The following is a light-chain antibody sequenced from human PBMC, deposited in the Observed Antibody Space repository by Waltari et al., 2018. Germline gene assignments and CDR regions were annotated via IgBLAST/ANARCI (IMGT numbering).Light chain of an antibody. V-gene: IGLV1-40*01. J-gene: IGLJ3*02. CDR1: SSNIGAGYD. Sequence: QSVLTQPPSVSGAPGQRVAISCTGSSSNIGAGYDVHWYQQLPRTAPKLLIYGNNNRPSGVPYRFFGSTYGTSASLSITGLQAEDEADYYCQSYDTSLSVVFGGGTKLTVL. CDR2: GNN. CDR3: QSYDTSLSVV.